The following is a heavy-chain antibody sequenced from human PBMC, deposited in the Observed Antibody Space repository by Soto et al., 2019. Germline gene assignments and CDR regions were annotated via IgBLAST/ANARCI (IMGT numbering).Heavy chain of an antibody. CDR2: MYHSGTF. J-gene: IGHJ5*02. CDR1: GGSIGGVGYS. D-gene: IGHD3-10*01. V-gene: IGHV4-30-2*01. Sequence: SETLSLTCAVSGGSIGGVGYSWSWIRQPPGGGLEWIGYMYHSGTFLKSPSLKTRLTMSLDMSKNQFSLTLNSMTAADTAVYYCARAQFYSGSGNYNNLMLDARAQGIQVTVYS. CDR3: ARAQFYSGSGNYNNLMLDA.